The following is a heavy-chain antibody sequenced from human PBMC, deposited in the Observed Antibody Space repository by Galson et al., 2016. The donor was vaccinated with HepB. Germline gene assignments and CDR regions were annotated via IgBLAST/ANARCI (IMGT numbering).Heavy chain of an antibody. V-gene: IGHV4-34*01. CDR1: GGSFSGYY. J-gene: IGHJ4*02. Sequence: LSLTCAVYGGSFSGYYWSWIRQPPGKGLEWIGEINHGGSANFNPSLKTRVTISVDTSKNQFSLKLSSVTAADTAVYYCAREPRGYSYGYHFDYWGQGTLVTVSS. D-gene: IGHD5-18*01. CDR2: INHGGSA. CDR3: AREPRGYSYGYHFDY.